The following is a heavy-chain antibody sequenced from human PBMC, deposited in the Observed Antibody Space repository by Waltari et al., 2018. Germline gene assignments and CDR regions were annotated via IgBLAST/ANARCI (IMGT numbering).Heavy chain of an antibody. Sequence: QVQLQQWGAGLLKPSETLSLTCAVYGGSFSGYYWSWIRQPPGKGLEWIGEINHSGSTNYNTSLKSRVTISVDTSKNQFALKLSSVTAADTAVYYCARAPYGSSTSCYTPGYYYYGMDVWGQGTTVTVSS. V-gene: IGHV4-34*01. CDR2: INHSGST. D-gene: IGHD2-2*02. CDR1: GGSFSGYY. CDR3: ARAPYGSSTSCYTPGYYYYGMDV. J-gene: IGHJ6*02.